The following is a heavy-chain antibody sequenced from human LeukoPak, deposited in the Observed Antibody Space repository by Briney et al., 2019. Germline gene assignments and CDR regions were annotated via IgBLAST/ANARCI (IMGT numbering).Heavy chain of an antibody. CDR2: IYYSGST. J-gene: IGHJ4*02. D-gene: IGHD2-21*01. Sequence: SETLSLTCTVSGGSISSYYWSWIRQPPGKGLEWIGYIYYSGSTNYNPSLKSRVTISVDTSKNQFSLKLSSVTAADTAVYYCAALPYCGGDCYPPFGFDYWGQGTLVTVSS. V-gene: IGHV4-59*01. CDR1: GGSISSYY. CDR3: AALPYCGGDCYPPFGFDY.